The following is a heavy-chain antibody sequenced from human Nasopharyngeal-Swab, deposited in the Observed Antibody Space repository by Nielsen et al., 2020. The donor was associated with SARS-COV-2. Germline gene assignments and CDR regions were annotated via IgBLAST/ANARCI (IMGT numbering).Heavy chain of an antibody. CDR2: ISSSSSYI. D-gene: IGHD3-22*01. CDR1: GFTFSSYS. Sequence: GGSLRLSCAASGFTFSSYSMNWVRQAPGKGLEWVSSISSSSSYIYYADSVKGRSTISRDNAKNSLYLQMNSLRAEDTAVYYCASPRGYYDSSGAFDYWGHGTLVTVSS. J-gene: IGHJ4*01. V-gene: IGHV3-21*01. CDR3: ASPRGYYDSSGAFDY.